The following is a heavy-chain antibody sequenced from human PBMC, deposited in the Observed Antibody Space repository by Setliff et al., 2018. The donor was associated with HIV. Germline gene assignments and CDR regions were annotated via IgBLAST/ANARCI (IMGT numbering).Heavy chain of an antibody. CDR2: MNPNSGNT. D-gene: IGHD6-19*01. CDR3: ARGAWYTSGWYSSRYLDV. Sequence: ASVKVSCKASGYTFSGYDINWVRQATGQGLEWMGWMNPNSGNTGYAQKFQGRVTMTRDTSIRTAYMELSSLRSEDTAVYYCARGAWYTSGWYSSRYLDVWGKGTTATVSS. CDR1: GYTFSGYD. V-gene: IGHV1-8*02. J-gene: IGHJ6*03.